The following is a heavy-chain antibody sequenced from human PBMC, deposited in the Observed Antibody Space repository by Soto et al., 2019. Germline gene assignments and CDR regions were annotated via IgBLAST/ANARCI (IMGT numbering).Heavy chain of an antibody. CDR3: AKRGIYSYGLDY. CDR1: GFTFSSYG. CDR2: ISYDGSNK. V-gene: IGHV3-30*18. J-gene: IGHJ4*02. Sequence: PGGSLRLSCAASGFTFSSYGMHWVRQAPGKGLEWVAVISYDGSNKYYADSVKGRFTISRDNSKNTLYLQMNSLRAEDTAVYYCAKRGIYSYGLDYWGQGTLVTVSS. D-gene: IGHD5-18*01.